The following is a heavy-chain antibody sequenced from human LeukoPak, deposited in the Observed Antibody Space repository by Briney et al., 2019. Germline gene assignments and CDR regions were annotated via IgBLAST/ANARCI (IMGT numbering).Heavy chain of an antibody. CDR3: ARWSDYGGGVNWLDP. CDR1: GGTFSSYA. Sequence: GASVKVSCKASGGTFSSYAISWVRQAPGQGLEWMGGIIPIFGTANYAQKFQGRVTITADESTSTAYMELSSLRSEDTAVYYRARWSDYGGGVNWLDPWGQGTLVTVSS. CDR2: IIPIFGTA. V-gene: IGHV1-69*13. J-gene: IGHJ5*02. D-gene: IGHD4-23*01.